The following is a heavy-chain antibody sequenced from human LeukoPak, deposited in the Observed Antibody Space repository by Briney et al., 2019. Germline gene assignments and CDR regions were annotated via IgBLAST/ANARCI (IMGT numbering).Heavy chain of an antibody. J-gene: IGHJ5*02. CDR3: ARANSNRITMVRGPQHSWFDP. D-gene: IGHD3-10*01. V-gene: IGHV4-30-2*01. Sequence: SETLSLTCAVSGGSVSSGDYSWSWIRQPPGKGLEWIGYIYHSGSTNYNPSLKSRVTISVDTSKNQFSLKLSSVTAAGTAVYYCARANSNRITMVRGPQHSWFDPWGQGTLVTVSS. CDR1: GGSVSSGDYS. CDR2: IYHSGST.